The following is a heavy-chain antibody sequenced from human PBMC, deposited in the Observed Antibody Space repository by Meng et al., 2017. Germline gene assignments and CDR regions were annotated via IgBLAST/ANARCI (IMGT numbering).Heavy chain of an antibody. CDR2: MNPNSGNT. V-gene: IGHV1-8*01. CDR1: GYTFTSYD. D-gene: IGHD4-17*01. CDR3: ARGNQYGNWFDP. J-gene: IGHJ5*02. Sequence: ASVKVSCKASGYTFTSYDINWVRQATGQGLEWMGWMNPNSGNTGYAQKFQGRVTMTRNTSISTAYMELSSLISEDTAVYYCARGNQYGNWFDPWGQGTLVTVSS.